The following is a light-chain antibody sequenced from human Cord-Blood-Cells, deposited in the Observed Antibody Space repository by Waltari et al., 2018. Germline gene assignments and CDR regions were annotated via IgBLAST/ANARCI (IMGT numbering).Light chain of an antibody. CDR3: QQYNNCPYT. CDR2: GAS. Sequence: EIVMTQSPDTQSVSPGERATLSCRASQSVRSNLACYQQKPGQTHRRRIYGASTTDSGIAARFSGSGSETECTLTNSSXQSXXFAVXXXQQYNNCPYTFGQGTKLEIK. J-gene: IGKJ2*01. V-gene: IGKV3-15*01. CDR1: QSVRSN.